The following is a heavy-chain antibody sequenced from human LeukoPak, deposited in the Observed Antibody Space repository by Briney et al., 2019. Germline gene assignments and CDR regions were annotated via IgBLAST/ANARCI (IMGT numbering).Heavy chain of an antibody. CDR2: ISSSSSYI. J-gene: IGHJ4*02. CDR3: ARGGAARPDF. Sequence: PGGSLRLSCAASGFTFSSYSMNWVRQAPGKGLEWVSSISSSSSYIYYADSVKGRFTISRDNAKNSLYLQMNSLRVEDTAVYYCARGGAARPDFWGQGTLVTVPS. V-gene: IGHV3-21*01. D-gene: IGHD6-6*01. CDR1: GFTFSSYS.